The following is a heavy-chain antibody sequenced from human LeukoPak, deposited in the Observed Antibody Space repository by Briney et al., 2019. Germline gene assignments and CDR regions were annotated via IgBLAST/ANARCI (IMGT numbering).Heavy chain of an antibody. CDR2: IYYSGST. Sequence: SETLSLTCTVSGGSISSYYWSWIRQPSGKGLEWIGYIYYSGSTNYNPSLKSRVTISVDTSKNQFSLKLSSVTAADTAVYYCARLSVGPYDSSGYYYYYYYYYMDVWGKGTTVTISS. CDR1: GGSISSYY. CDR3: ARLSVGPYDSSGYYYYYYYYYMDV. J-gene: IGHJ6*03. D-gene: IGHD3-22*01. V-gene: IGHV4-59*12.